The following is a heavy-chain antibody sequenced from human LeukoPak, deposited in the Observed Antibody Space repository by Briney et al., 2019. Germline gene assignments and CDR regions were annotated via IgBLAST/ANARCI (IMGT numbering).Heavy chain of an antibody. V-gene: IGHV3-20*04. CDR3: ARIPTYSYDSSGYSSAFDI. D-gene: IGHD3-22*01. J-gene: IGHJ3*02. Sequence: PGGSLRLSCAASGFTFDNYGMSWVRQAPGKGLEWVSGINWNGGSTGYADSVKGRFTISRDNAKNSLYLQMNSLRAEDTALYYCARIPTYSYDSSGYSSAFDIWGPGTTVTASS. CDR2: INWNGGST. CDR1: GFTFDNYG.